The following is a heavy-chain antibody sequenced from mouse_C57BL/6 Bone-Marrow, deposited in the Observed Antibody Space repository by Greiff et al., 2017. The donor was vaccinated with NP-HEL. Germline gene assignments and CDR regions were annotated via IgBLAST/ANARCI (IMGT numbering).Heavy chain of an antibody. J-gene: IGHJ4*01. D-gene: IGHD1-1*01. V-gene: IGHV1-69*01. Sequence: QVQLQQPGAELVMPGASVKLSCKASGYTFTSYWMHWVKQRPGQGLEWIGEIDPSDSYTKYNQKFKGKSTLTVDKSSSTAYMQLRSLTSEDSAVYYCARPLITTVVEDYYAMDYWGQGTSVTVSS. CDR2: IDPSDSYT. CDR1: GYTFTSYW. CDR3: ARPLITTVVEDYYAMDY.